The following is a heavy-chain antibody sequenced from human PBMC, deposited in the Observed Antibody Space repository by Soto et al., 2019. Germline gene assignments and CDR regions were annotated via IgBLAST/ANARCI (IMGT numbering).Heavy chain of an antibody. CDR1: GGSISSSSYY. Sequence: SETLSLTCTVSGGSISSSSYYWGWIRQLPGKGLEWIGSIYYSGSTYYNPSLKSRVTISVDTSKNQFSLKLSSVTAADTAVYYCARAANSSGWPDKHFGYWGQGTLVTVSS. CDR2: IYYSGST. CDR3: ARAANSSGWPDKHFGY. J-gene: IGHJ4*02. V-gene: IGHV4-39*01. D-gene: IGHD6-19*01.